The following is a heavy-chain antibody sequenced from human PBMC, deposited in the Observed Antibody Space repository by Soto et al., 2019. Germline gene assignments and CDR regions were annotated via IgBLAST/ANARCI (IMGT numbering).Heavy chain of an antibody. CDR3: ARVFVDGWLAYGMDV. J-gene: IGHJ6*02. CDR2: ISYDGSNK. Sequence: GGSLRLSCAASGFTFSSYAMHWVRQAPGKGLEWVAVISYDGSNKYYADSVKGRFTISRDNSKNTLYLKMNSLRAEDTAVYYCARVFVDGWLAYGMDVWGHGTPVTVYS. V-gene: IGHV3-30-3*01. CDR1: GFTFSSYA. D-gene: IGHD6-19*01.